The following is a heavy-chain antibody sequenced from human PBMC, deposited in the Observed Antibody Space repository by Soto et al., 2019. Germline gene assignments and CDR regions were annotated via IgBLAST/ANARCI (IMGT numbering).Heavy chain of an antibody. Sequence: QITLKESGPTLVNPTQTLTLTCTFSGFSLSTSGVGVGWIRQPPGKALEWLALIYWDDDKRYSPSLKSRLTITKDTSKNQVVLTMTNMDPVDTATYYCAHKGPTMVRGVIISGAFDIWGQGTMVTVSS. CDR3: AHKGPTMVRGVIISGAFDI. J-gene: IGHJ3*02. CDR2: IYWDDDK. D-gene: IGHD3-10*01. CDR1: GFSLSTSGVG. V-gene: IGHV2-5*02.